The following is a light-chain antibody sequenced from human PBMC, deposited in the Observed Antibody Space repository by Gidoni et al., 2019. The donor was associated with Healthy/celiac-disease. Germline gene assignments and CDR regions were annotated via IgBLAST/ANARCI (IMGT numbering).Light chain of an antibody. J-gene: IGKJ2*01. CDR2: GAS. CDR3: QQYGSSRYT. Sequence: ELALTQSPGTLSLSPGERATLSCRASQSGSSSYLAWYQQKPGQAPRLLIYGASSRATGIPDRFSGSGSGTDFTLTISRLEPEDFAVYYCQQYGSSRYTFGQXTKLEIK. CDR1: QSGSSSY. V-gene: IGKV3-20*01.